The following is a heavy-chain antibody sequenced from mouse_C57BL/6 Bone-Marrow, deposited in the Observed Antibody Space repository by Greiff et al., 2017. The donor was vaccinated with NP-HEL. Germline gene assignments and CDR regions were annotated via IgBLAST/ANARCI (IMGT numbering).Heavy chain of an antibody. CDR3: ARERVTGTRYFDV. CDR2: ISSGGSYT. CDR1: GFTFSSYG. V-gene: IGHV5-6*02. Sequence: DVMLVESGGDLVKPGGSLKLSCAASGFTFSSYGMSWVRQTPDKRLEWVATISSGGSYTYYPDSVKGRFTISRDNAKNTLYLQMSSLKSEDTAMYYCARERVTGTRYFDVWGTGTTVTVSS. D-gene: IGHD4-1*01. J-gene: IGHJ1*03.